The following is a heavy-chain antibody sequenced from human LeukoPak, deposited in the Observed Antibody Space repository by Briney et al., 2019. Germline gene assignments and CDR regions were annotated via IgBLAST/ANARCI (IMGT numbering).Heavy chain of an antibody. CDR3: ANSGYASAFDY. V-gene: IGHV4-4*02. Sequence: SETLSLTCAVTGGSISSSNWWSWVRQPPGKGLEWIGEIYHSGSTNYNPSLKSRVTISVDKSKNQFSLKLSSVTAADTAVYYCANSGYASAFDYWGQGTLVTVSS. D-gene: IGHD5-12*01. CDR2: IYHSGST. CDR1: GGSISSSNW. J-gene: IGHJ4*02.